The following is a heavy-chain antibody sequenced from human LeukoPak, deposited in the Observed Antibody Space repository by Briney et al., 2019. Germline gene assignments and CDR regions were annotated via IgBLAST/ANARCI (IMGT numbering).Heavy chain of an antibody. D-gene: IGHD2-21*01. CDR1: GFTFSNYW. J-gene: IGHJ4*02. CDR2: IKEDGSEK. Sequence: GGSLRLSCAASGFTFSNYWMSWVRQAPGKGLEWVANIKEDGSEKYYVDSVKGRFTISRDNARNSLYLQMNSLRAEDTAVYYCAREIGVLTDYWGQGTLVTVSS. CDR3: AREIGVLTDY. V-gene: IGHV3-7*01.